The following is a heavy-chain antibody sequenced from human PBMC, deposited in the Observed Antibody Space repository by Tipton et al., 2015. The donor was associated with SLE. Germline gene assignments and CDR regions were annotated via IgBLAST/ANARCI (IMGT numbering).Heavy chain of an antibody. D-gene: IGHD3-3*02. J-gene: IGHJ5*02. CDR1: GGSFSGYY. CDR3: ARGPPFMEWERNWFDP. V-gene: IGHV4-34*01. Sequence: LRLSCAVYGGSFSGYYWTWIRQPPGKGLEWIAYIYHSGITNYNPSLQSRVTISVDRSKNQFSLKLTSVTAADTAVYYCARGPPFMEWERNWFDPWGQGTQVTVSS. CDR2: IYHSGIT.